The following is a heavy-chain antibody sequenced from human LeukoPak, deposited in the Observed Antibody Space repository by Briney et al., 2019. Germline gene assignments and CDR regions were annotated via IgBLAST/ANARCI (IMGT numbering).Heavy chain of an antibody. D-gene: IGHD6-6*01. CDR1: GGSISSSSYY. CDR2: IYYSGST. Sequence: SETLSLTCTVSGGSISSSSYYWGWIRQPPGKGLEWIGSIYYSGSTYYNPSLKSRVTISVDTSKNQFSLKLSSVTAADTAVYYCARGRKYSTFDYWGQGTLVTASS. CDR3: ARGRKYSTFDY. V-gene: IGHV4-39*01. J-gene: IGHJ4*02.